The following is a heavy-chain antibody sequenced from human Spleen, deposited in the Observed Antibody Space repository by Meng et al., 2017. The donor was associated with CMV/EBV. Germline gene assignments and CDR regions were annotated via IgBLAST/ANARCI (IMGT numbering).Heavy chain of an antibody. CDR1: GFTFSSYA. J-gene: IGHJ4*02. Sequence: GGSLRLSCAASGFTFSSYAMSWVRQAPGKGLEWVSVISGSGGRTSTYYADSVKGQFTISRDNSKNTLYLNMNSLRAEDTAVYYCARVPGHDLWSGYPYFDLWGQGTLVTVSS. CDR2: ISGSGGRTST. CDR3: ARVPGHDLWSGYPYFDL. V-gene: IGHV3-23*01. D-gene: IGHD3-3*01.